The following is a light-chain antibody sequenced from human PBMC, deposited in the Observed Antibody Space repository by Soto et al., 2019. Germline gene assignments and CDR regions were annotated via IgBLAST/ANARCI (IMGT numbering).Light chain of an antibody. CDR1: SSDIGGYNY. V-gene: IGLV2-14*01. CDR2: QVY. J-gene: IGLJ3*02. CDR3: GSYTRTTTFVV. Sequence: QSALTQPASVSGSLGQSITISCTGTSSDIGGYNYVSWYQHHPGKAPKLIIYQVYSRPSGVSNRFSGSKFGNTASLRISGLQADDEADYYCGSYTRTTTFVVFGGGTKLTVL.